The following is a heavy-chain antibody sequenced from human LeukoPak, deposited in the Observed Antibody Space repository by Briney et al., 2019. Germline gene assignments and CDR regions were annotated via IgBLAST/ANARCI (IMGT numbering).Heavy chain of an antibody. Sequence: SQTLSLTCAVSGGSISSSSYYLGWIRQPPGKGLEWIGSIDYSGSTYSTPPPKSRVTISLATSKNQSSLKLSSVTAADTAVYSCARHSRGYYGSGSPWYFDYWGQGTLVTVSS. V-gene: IGHV4-39*01. CDR1: GGSISSSSYY. J-gene: IGHJ4*02. CDR3: ARHSRGYYGSGSPWYFDY. D-gene: IGHD3-10*01. CDR2: IDYSGST.